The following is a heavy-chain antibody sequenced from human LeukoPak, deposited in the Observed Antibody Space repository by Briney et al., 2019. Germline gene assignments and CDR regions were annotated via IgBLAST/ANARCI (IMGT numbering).Heavy chain of an antibody. CDR3: ARLLTTVVTHYYYYGMDV. V-gene: IGHV1-18*01. CDR2: ISAYNGNT. Sequence: ASVKVSCKASGGTFSSYGISWVRQAPGQGLEWMGWISAYNGNTNYAQKLQGRVTMTTDTSTSTAYMELRSLRSDDTAVYYCARLLTTVVTHYYYYGMDVWGQGTTVTVSS. CDR1: GGTFSSYG. J-gene: IGHJ6*02. D-gene: IGHD4-23*01.